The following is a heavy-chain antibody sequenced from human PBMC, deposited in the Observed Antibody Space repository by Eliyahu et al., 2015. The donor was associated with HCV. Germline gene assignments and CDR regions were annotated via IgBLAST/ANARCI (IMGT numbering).Heavy chain of an antibody. CDR3: ASGGRGIAVAGTGGWFDP. CDR2: IHYSGST. V-gene: IGHV4-59*01. Sequence: QVQLQESGPGLVKPSETLSLTCTVSGGSITTXXWSWIRQPPGKGLEWIGYIHYSGSTNYHPSLKSRVTISVDTSKNQFSLNLXSVTAADTAVYYCASGGRGIAVAGTGGWFDPWGQGALVTVSS. J-gene: IGHJ5*02. CDR1: GGSITTXX. D-gene: IGHD6-19*01.